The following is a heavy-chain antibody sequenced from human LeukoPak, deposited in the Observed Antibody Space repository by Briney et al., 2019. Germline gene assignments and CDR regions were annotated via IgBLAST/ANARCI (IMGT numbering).Heavy chain of an antibody. CDR2: INHSGST. CDR3: ARARLRFLEWLSPFDY. Sequence: SETPSLTCAVYGGSFCGYYWSWIRQPPGKGLEWIGEINHSGSTNYNPSLKSRVTISVDTSKNQFSLKLSSVTAADTAVYYCARARLRFLEWLSPFDYWGQGTLVTVSS. V-gene: IGHV4-34*01. D-gene: IGHD3-3*01. CDR1: GGSFCGYY. J-gene: IGHJ4*02.